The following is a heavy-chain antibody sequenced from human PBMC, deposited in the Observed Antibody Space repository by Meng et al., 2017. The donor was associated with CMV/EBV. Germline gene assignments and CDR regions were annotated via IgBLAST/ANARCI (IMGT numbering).Heavy chain of an antibody. CDR2: INPSGGST. CDR3: ARGGYYDSSGYYSGMDV. D-gene: IGHD3-22*01. V-gene: IGHV1-46*01. Sequence: ASVKVSCKASGYTFTSYYMHWVRQAPGQGLEWMGIINPSGGSTSYAQKFQGRVTMTRDTSTSTAYMELSSLRSEDTAVYYCARGGYYDSSGYYSGMDVWGQGTTVTVSS. CDR1: GYTFTSYY. J-gene: IGHJ6*02.